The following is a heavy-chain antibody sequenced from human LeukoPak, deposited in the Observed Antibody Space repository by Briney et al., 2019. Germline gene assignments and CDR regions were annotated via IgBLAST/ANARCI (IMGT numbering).Heavy chain of an antibody. Sequence: SVKVSCKASGFTFTNPAMQWVRQARGKRLEWIGWIVVASGNTKYAQKFQERVTITRDMSTSTAYMELSSLSPEDTAVYYCAAAPIEMQQRGFDYWGQGTLVTVSS. J-gene: IGHJ4*02. CDR3: AAAPIEMQQRGFDY. V-gene: IGHV1-58*02. CDR1: GFTFTNPA. D-gene: IGHD5-24*01. CDR2: IVVASGNT.